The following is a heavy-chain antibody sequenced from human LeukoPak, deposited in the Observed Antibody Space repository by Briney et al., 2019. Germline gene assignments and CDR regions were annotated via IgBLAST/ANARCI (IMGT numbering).Heavy chain of an antibody. CDR3: ARVLGSHSRERYCSSTSCSLYYYYYMDV. CDR2: IYYSGST. V-gene: IGHV4-59*01. D-gene: IGHD2-2*01. Sequence: SETLSLTCTGSGGSISSYYWSWLRQPPGKGLEWIGYIYYSGSTNYNPSLKSRVTISVDTSKNQFSLKLSSVTAADTAVYYCARVLGSHSRERYCSSTSCSLYYYYYMDVWGKGTTVTVSS. J-gene: IGHJ6*03. CDR1: GGSISSYY.